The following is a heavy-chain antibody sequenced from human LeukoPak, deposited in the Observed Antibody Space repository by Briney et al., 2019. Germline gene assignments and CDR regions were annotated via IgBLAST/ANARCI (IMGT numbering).Heavy chain of an antibody. Sequence: PGGSLRLSCAASGFTFDDYAMHWVRQAPGKGLEWVSGISWNSGSIGYADSVKGRFTISRDNAKNSLYLQMNSLRAEDTALYYCAKDGGGSYPHDYFDYWGQGTLVTVSS. J-gene: IGHJ4*02. CDR3: AKDGGGSYPHDYFDY. CDR1: GFTFDDYA. CDR2: ISWNSGSI. D-gene: IGHD1-26*01. V-gene: IGHV3-9*01.